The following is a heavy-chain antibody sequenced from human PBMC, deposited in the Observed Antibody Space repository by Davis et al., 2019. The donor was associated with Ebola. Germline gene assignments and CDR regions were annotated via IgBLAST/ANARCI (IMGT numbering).Heavy chain of an antibody. V-gene: IGHV1-69*02. CDR2: IIPILGIA. D-gene: IGHD1-26*01. CDR1: GGTFSSYT. CDR3: ATGSGSYGGGAFDI. J-gene: IGHJ3*02. Sequence: AASVKVSCKASGGTFSSYTISWVRQAPGQGLEWMGRIIPILGIANYAQKFQGRVTITADKSTSTAYMELSSLRSEDTAVYYCATGSGSYGGGAFDIWGQGTMVTVSS.